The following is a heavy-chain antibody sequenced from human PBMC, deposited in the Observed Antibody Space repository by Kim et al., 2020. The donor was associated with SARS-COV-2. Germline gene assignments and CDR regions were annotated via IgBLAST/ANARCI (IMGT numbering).Heavy chain of an antibody. D-gene: IGHD2-21*02. CDR3: AKGTVVTAILEYANYYYGMDV. J-gene: IGHJ6*02. CDR2: ISGSGGST. V-gene: IGHV3-23*01. CDR1: GFTFSSYA. Sequence: GGSLRLSCAASGFTFSSYAMSWVRQAPGKGLEWVSAISGSGGSTYYADSVKGRFTISRDNSKNTLYLQMNSLRAEDTAVYYCAKGTVVTAILEYANYYYGMDVWGQGTTVTVSS.